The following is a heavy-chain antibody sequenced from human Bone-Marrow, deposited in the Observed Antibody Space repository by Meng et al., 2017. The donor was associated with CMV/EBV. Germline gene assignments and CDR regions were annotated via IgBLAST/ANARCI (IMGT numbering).Heavy chain of an antibody. CDR3: ARERRRVTYYYGSGNPVGSYYGMDV. J-gene: IGHJ6*02. D-gene: IGHD3-10*01. CDR1: GFTFSSYS. V-gene: IGHV3-21*04. CDR2: ISSSSSYI. Sequence: GGSLRLSCAASGFTFSSYSMNWVRQAPGKGLEWVSSISSSSSYIYYADSVKGRFTISRDNAKNSLYLQMNSLRAEDTAVYYCARERRRVTYYYGSGNPVGSYYGMDVWGQGTTVTVSS.